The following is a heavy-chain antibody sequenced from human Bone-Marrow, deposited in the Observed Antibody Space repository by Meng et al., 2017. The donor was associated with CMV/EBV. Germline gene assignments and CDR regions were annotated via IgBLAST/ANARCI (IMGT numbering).Heavy chain of an antibody. CDR3: ARDVSSVTWFDP. CDR1: GGSNSSYY. CDR2: IYTSGST. V-gene: IGHV4-4*07. J-gene: IGHJ5*02. D-gene: IGHD4-11*01. Sequence: QVTLQESGPGSGTPSDTLSLTCLVSGGSNSSYYWSWIRQPAGKGLEWIGRIYTSGSTNYNPSLKSRVTMSVDTSKNQFSLKLSSVTAADTAVYYCARDVSSVTWFDPWGQGTLVTASS.